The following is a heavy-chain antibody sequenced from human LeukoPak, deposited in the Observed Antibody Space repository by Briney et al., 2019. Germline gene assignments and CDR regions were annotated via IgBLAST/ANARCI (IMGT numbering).Heavy chain of an antibody. D-gene: IGHD1-26*01. CDR3: ARDGGSYYPYFYYYYMDV. Sequence: GGSLRLSCAVSGFTFSSYSMNWVRQAPGKGLEWVSYISRSSSTTHYTDYVKGRFTTSRDNDKNSLYLQMNSLRAEDTAVYYCARDGGSYYPYFYYYYMDVWGKGTTVTVSS. CDR2: ISRSSSTT. J-gene: IGHJ6*03. CDR1: GFTFSSYS. V-gene: IGHV3-48*01.